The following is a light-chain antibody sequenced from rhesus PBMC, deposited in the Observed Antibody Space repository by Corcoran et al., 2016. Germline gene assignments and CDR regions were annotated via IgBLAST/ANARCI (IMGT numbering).Light chain of an antibody. CDR3: KHSYGTPFT. Sequence: DIQMTQSPSSRSASVGDRGTITCRASEKGNNDLNWYQQKPGKAPKLLTYKATTLQIGVPSRVRGSGSGTYYTFTIRSLTPGDVATYYCKHSYGTPFTFSTGTKLAIQ. V-gene: IGKV1-74*01. CDR1: EKGNND. J-gene: IGKJ3*01. CDR2: KAT.